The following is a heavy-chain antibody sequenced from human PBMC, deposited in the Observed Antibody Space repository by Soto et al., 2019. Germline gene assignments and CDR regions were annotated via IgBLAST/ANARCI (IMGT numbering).Heavy chain of an antibody. CDR1: GFTFSRFG. CDR3: ARDDDFDDNGLDY. Sequence: QVQLVESGGGVVQPGTSLRLSCAASGFTFSRFGMHWVRQAPGKGLEWVGVILNDGSNEKYADSVKGRFTISRDNSKNTLYLEMNSLRAEDTAVYYCARDDDFDDNGLDYWGQGTLVTVSS. V-gene: IGHV3-33*01. J-gene: IGHJ4*02. CDR2: ILNDGSNE. D-gene: IGHD4-17*01.